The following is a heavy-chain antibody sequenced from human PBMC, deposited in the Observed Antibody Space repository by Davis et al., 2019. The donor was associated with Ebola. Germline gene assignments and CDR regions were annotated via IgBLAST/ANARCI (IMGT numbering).Heavy chain of an antibody. D-gene: IGHD3-3*01. J-gene: IGHJ4*02. CDR2: ISGSGGST. Sequence: PGGSLRLSCADSVITFSSYAMTWVRQAPGKGLEWVSAISGSGGSTYYADSVKGRFTISRDNSKNTLYLQMNSLRLEDTAVYYCAKDLPLRGDFWSGYFDYWGQGTLVTVSS. CDR3: AKDLPLRGDFWSGYFDY. V-gene: IGHV3-23*01. CDR1: VITFSSYA.